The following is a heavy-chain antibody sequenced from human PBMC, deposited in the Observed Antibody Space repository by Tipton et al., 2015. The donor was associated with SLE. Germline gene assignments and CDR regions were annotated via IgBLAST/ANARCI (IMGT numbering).Heavy chain of an antibody. D-gene: IGHD5-12*01. J-gene: IGHJ5*02. CDR2: IYTTGST. CDR3: ANDYGGSRGYDNCFDP. CDR1: GDSITNGDYS. V-gene: IGHV4-61*02. Sequence: TLSLTCTVSGDSITNGDYSWTWIRQPAAKGLEWIGRIYTTGSTNYNPSLKSRVTISADTSKNQFSLKVSSVTAADSAVYYCANDYGGSRGYDNCFDPWGQGILVTVSS.